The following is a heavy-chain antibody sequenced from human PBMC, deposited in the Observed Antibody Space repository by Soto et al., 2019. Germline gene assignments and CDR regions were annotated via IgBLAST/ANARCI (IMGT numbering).Heavy chain of an antibody. CDR3: ARERGGATATSDYYYFYMDV. V-gene: IGHV1-2*02. D-gene: IGHD5-12*01. Sequence: QVQLVQSGAEVKKPGASVTVSCKASGYRFSDYYLHWVRQAPGQGPEWMGWMNPNSGDTEYAQKVKGRVTMTRYTSVRTAFMGLTWLKSDDTAVYYCARERGGATATSDYYYFYMDVWGIGTTVTGSS. J-gene: IGHJ6*03. CDR1: GYRFSDYY. CDR2: MNPNSGDT.